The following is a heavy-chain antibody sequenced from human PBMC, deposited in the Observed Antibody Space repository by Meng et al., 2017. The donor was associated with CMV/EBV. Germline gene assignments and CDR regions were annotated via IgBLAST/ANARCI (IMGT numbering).Heavy chain of an antibody. CDR2: INNDGGNT. V-gene: IGHV3-74*01. D-gene: IGHD4-17*01. Sequence: GGSLRLSCAASGFTFSDYWMHWVRQAPGKGLVWVSRINNDGGNTVYADSVKGRFTISRDNSKNTLYLQMNSLRAEDTAVYYCARRGVTTKEFDYWGQGTLVTVS. J-gene: IGHJ4*02. CDR3: ARRGVTTKEFDY. CDR1: GFTFSDYW.